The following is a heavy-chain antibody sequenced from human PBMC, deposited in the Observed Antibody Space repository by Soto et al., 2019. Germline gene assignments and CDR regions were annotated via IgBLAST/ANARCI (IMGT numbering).Heavy chain of an antibody. J-gene: IGHJ1*01. V-gene: IGHV4-39*01. CDR1: GGSISSSSYY. CDR3: ARSSGDIVVVVAANFQH. Sequence: SETLSLTCTVSGGSISSSSYYWGWILQPPGKGLEWIGSIYYSGSTYYNPSRKSRVTISVDTSKNQFSLKLSSVTAADTAVYYCARSSGDIVVVVAANFQHWAQGTLVTVSS. CDR2: IYYSGST. D-gene: IGHD2-15*01.